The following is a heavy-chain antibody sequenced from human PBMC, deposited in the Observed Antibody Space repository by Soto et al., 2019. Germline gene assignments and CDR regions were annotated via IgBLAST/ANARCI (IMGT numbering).Heavy chain of an antibody. CDR3: ATPPSSNRYYYGMDV. CDR1: GGTFSSYA. CDR2: IIPIFGTA. Sequence: QVQLVQSGAEVKKPGSSVKVSCKASGGTFSSYAISWVRQAPGQGLEWMGGIIPIFGTANYAQKFQGRVTITADESTGTAYRGLGSLSSEDTAVYSCATPPSSNRYYYGMDVWGQGTTVTVSS. J-gene: IGHJ6*02. D-gene: IGHD4-4*01. V-gene: IGHV1-69*12.